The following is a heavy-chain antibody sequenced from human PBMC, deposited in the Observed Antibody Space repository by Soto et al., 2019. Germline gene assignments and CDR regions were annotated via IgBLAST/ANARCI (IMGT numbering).Heavy chain of an antibody. Sequence: QVQLVESGGGVVQPGRSLRLSCAASGFTFSSYGMHWVRQAPGKGLEWVAVISYDGSNKYYADSVKGRFTISRDNSKXXXXXXXXXXXXXXXXXXXXXXXLIGVPXXGLDYWGQGTLVTVSS. D-gene: IGHD3-10*01. J-gene: IGHJ4*02. CDR3: XXXLIGVPXXGLDY. V-gene: IGHV3-30*03. CDR1: GFTFSSYG. CDR2: ISYDGSNK.